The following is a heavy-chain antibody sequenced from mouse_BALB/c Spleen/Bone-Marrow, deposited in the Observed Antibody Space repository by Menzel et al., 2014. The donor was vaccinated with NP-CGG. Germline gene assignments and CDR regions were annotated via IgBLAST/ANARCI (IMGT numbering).Heavy chain of an antibody. CDR3: ARGDYRSYYFDY. V-gene: IGHV1-54*01. Sequence: VQLQQSGAELVRPGTSVKVSCKAPGYAFTNYLIEWVKQRPGQGLEWIGVINPGSGGTNYNEKFKGKATLTADKSSSTAYMQLSSLTSDDSAVYFCARGDYRSYYFDYWGQGTTLTVSS. J-gene: IGHJ2*01. CDR2: INPGSGGT. CDR1: GYAFTNYL. D-gene: IGHD2-14*01.